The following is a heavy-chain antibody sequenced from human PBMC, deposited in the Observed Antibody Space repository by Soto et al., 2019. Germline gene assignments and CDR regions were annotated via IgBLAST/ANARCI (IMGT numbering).Heavy chain of an antibody. J-gene: IGHJ4*02. CDR3: VNRRGPWLPRD. D-gene: IGHD6-19*01. V-gene: IGHV4-39*01. CDR2: IYYSGIT. Sequence: QLQLQESGPGLVKPSETLSLTCTVSGGSISGSDYYWGWIRQPPGKGLEWIGNIYYSGITYFYPSLKSXXTXSXVTTKDQYTLKLSAVTASDTAGYYCVNRRGPWLPRDWGQGTLVTVSS. CDR1: GGSISGSDYY.